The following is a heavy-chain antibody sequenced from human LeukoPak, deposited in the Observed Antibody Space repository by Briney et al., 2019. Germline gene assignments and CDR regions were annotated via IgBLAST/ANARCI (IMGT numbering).Heavy chain of an antibody. V-gene: IGHV3-30*02. CDR2: IRYDGSNK. J-gene: IGHJ4*02. D-gene: IGHD6-13*01. Sequence: PGGSLRLSCAASRFTFSNCAMHWVSQAPGKGLEWVAFIRYDGSNKFYADSVKGRFTISRDNSKNTLYLQMNNLRGDDTAIYYCASSNPAGSSWRPFDNWGQGTLVTVSS. CDR3: ASSNPAGSSWRPFDN. CDR1: RFTFSNCA.